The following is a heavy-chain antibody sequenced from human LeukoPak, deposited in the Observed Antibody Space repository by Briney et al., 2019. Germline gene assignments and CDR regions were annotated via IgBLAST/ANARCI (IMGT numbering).Heavy chain of an antibody. CDR1: GYTFTGYY. D-gene: IGHD6-6*01. Sequence: ASVKVSCKASGYTFTGYYMHWVRQAPGQGLEWMGWINLNSGGASYAQKFQGRVTMTRDTSITSAYMELSSLRSDDTAVYYCARAGHGATSVGEYMNDHWGQGTLVTVSS. CDR2: INLNSGGA. V-gene: IGHV1-2*02. CDR3: ARAGHGATSVGEYMNDH. J-gene: IGHJ4*02.